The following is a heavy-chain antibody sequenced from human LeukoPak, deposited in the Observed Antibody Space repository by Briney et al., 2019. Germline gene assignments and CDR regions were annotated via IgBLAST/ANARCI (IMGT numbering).Heavy chain of an antibody. CDR3: ARGGFGGYDSSFDY. CDR1: GFPFSNYW. CDR2: INSDGSST. D-gene: IGHD5-12*01. Sequence: PGGSLRLSCAASGFPFSNYWMHWVRQAPGKELVWISRINSDGSSTSYADSVKGRFTISRDNPKNTLYLQMNSLRAEDTAVYYCARGGFGGYDSSFDYWGQGTLVTVSS. J-gene: IGHJ4*02. V-gene: IGHV3-74*01.